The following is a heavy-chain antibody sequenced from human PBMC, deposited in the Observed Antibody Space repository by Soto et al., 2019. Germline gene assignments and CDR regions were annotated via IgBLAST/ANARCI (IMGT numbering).Heavy chain of an antibody. Sequence: ASVKVSCKASGDTFNSYYRNWVRQAHGEGLEGMGIIIPSGGSTCYAQKFQGRVTMTTDTATSTAYMEMRSLRSDDTAVYYCARYFVGVGTDYGDYVMDVWGQGTTVTV. D-gene: IGHD4-17*01. J-gene: IGHJ6*02. CDR1: GDTFNSYY. CDR3: ARYFVGVGTDYGDYVMDV. V-gene: IGHV1-46*02. CDR2: IIPSGGST.